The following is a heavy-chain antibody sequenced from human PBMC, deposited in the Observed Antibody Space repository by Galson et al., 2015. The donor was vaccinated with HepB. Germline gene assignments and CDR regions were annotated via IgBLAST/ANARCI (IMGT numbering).Heavy chain of an antibody. CDR1: GYTFTSYG. CDR3: ARVGTDVDIVATTLDY. V-gene: IGHV1-18*01. Sequence: SVKVSCKASGYTFTSYGISWVRQAPGQGLEWMGWISAYNGNTNYAQKLQGRVTMTTDTSTSTAYMELRSLRSDDTAVYYCARVGTDVDIVATTLDYWGQGTLVTVSS. J-gene: IGHJ4*02. D-gene: IGHD5-12*01. CDR2: ISAYNGNT.